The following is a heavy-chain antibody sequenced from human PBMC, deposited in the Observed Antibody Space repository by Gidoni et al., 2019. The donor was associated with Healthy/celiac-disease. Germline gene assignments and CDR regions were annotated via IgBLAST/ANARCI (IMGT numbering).Heavy chain of an antibody. CDR1: GFTFSSYS. V-gene: IGHV3-21*01. CDR3: ARDRITGDFWSGYYYYYGMDV. D-gene: IGHD3-3*01. CDR2: ISSSSSYI. J-gene: IGHJ6*02. Sequence: EVQLVESGGSLVKPGGSLRLSCAASGFTFSSYSMNWVRQAPGKGLEWVSSISSSSSYIYYADSVKGRFTISRDNAKNSLYLQMNSLRAEDTAVYYCARDRITGDFWSGYYYYYGMDVWGQGTTVTVSS.